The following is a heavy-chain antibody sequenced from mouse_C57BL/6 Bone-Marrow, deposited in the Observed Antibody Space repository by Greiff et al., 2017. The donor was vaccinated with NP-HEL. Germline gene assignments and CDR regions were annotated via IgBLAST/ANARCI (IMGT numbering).Heavy chain of an antibody. V-gene: IGHV1-62-2*01. J-gene: IGHJ1*03. D-gene: IGHD1-1*01. CDR3: ARHGDYFGSSYGYFDV. CDR2: FYPGSGSI. Sequence: VQLQQSGAELVKPGASVKLSCKASGYTFTEYTIHWVKQRSGQGLEWIGWFYPGSGSIMYTEKFKDKATLTADKSSSPVYMDSSRWTSEDSAGYFCARHGDYFGSSYGYFDVWGTGTTVTGSS. CDR1: GYTFTEYT.